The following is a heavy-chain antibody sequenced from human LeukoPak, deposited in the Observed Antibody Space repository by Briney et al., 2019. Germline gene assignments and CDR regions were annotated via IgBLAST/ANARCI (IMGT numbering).Heavy chain of an antibody. V-gene: IGHV4-59*01. D-gene: IGHD1-26*01. J-gene: IGHJ4*02. CDR1: GGSISGYY. Sequence: SETLSLTCIVSGGSISGYYWTWVRQPPGKGLEWIGFVYYSGSTNYNPSLKSRVTISVDTSKDQFSLKLRSVTAADTAVYYCARDSGSYPDYWGQGTLVTVSS. CDR2: VYYSGST. CDR3: ARDSGSYPDY.